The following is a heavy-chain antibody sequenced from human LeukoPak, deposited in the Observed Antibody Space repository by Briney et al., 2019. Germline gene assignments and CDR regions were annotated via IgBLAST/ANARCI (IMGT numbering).Heavy chain of an antibody. J-gene: IGHJ4*02. V-gene: IGHV3-43*02. CDR2: ISGDGGST. CDR3: AKGFLQWLVKQPVDY. D-gene: IGHD6-19*01. CDR1: GFTFDDYA. Sequence: GGSLRLSCAASGFTFDDYAIHWVRQAPGKGLEWVSLISGDGGSTYYADSVKGRFTISRDNSKNSLYLQMNSLRTEDTALYYCAKGFLQWLVKQPVDYWGQGTLVTVSS.